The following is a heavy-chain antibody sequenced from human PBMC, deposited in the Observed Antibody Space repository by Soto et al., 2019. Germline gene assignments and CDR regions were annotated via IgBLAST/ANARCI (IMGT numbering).Heavy chain of an antibody. CDR3: AREESIVVVPAAMDY. Sequence: EVQLVESGGGLVQPGGSLRLSCAASGFTFSSYWMSWVRQAPGKGLEWVANIKQDGSEKYYADSVKGRFTISRDNAKNSLYLQMNSLRAEDTAVYYCAREESIVVVPAAMDYWGQGTLVTVSS. D-gene: IGHD2-2*01. V-gene: IGHV3-7*01. CDR2: IKQDGSEK. J-gene: IGHJ4*02. CDR1: GFTFSSYW.